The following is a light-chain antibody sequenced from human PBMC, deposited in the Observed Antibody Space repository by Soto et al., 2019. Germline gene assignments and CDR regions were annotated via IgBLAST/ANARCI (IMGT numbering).Light chain of an antibody. J-gene: IGKJ1*01. V-gene: IGKV3-15*01. CDR3: QEYNTWPWT. Sequence: ETLRTQSPATLSVSPGERATLSCRASQSVNNNLAWYQQKLGQAPRVLIYGASTRATGIPARFTGSGSGTEFILTITSLQSEDSAVYYCQEYNTWPWTFGQGTKVDIK. CDR2: GAS. CDR1: QSVNNN.